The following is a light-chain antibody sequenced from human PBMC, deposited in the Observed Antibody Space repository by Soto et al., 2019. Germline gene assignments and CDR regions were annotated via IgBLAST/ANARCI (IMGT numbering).Light chain of an antibody. CDR3: QQYGSSPGT. CDR1: QSVSSSY. Sequence: EIVWTQSPGTLSLSQGERATIACRARQSVSSSYLAWYQQKPGQAPRLLSYVASIRATAIPDRLSGSGAGTAVTLTISILEPEDVAVYSCQQYGSSPGTFGQGTKLDIK. J-gene: IGKJ2*01. CDR2: VAS. V-gene: IGKV3-20*01.